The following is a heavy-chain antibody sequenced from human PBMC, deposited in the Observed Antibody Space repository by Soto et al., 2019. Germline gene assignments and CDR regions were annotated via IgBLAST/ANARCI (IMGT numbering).Heavy chain of an antibody. CDR3: ARDHATFDY. Sequence: GGSLRLSCLASGFTFSDYAMTWVRHVPGRGLEWVSSISSSSSYIYYADSVKGRFTISRDNAKNSLYLQMNSLRAEDTAVYYCARDHATFDYWGQGTLVTVS. CDR2: ISSSSSYI. CDR1: GFTFSDYA. J-gene: IGHJ4*02. V-gene: IGHV3-21*01.